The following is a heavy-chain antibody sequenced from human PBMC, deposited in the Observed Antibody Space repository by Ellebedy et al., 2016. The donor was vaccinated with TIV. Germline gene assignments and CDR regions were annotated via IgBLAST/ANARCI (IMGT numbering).Heavy chain of an antibody. CDR3: AAHYGGNTAFNY. V-gene: IGHV1-2*02. D-gene: IGHD4-23*01. Sequence: AASVKVSCKTSGYTFTGYYMHWVRQAPGQGLEWLGWINPTNGATTISERFQGRVTMTRDTSINTGYMELRVLTSDDTAVYFCAAHYGGNTAFNYWGQGTLVTISS. CDR2: INPTNGAT. CDR1: GYTFTGYY. J-gene: IGHJ1*01.